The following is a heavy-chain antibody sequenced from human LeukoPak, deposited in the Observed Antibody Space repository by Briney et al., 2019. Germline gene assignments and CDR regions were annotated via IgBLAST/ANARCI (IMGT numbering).Heavy chain of an antibody. CDR3: ARVGVYYGSGSYFYYYYMDV. J-gene: IGHJ6*03. V-gene: IGHV3-20*04. D-gene: IGHD3-10*01. CDR2: INWNGGST. CDR1: GFTFSSYW. Sequence: SGGSLRLSCAASGFTFSSYWMSWVRHAPGKGLEWVSGINWNGGSTVYADSVKGRFTISRDNAKNSLYLQMNSLRAEDTALYYCARVGVYYGSGSYFYYYYMDVWGKGTTVTVSS.